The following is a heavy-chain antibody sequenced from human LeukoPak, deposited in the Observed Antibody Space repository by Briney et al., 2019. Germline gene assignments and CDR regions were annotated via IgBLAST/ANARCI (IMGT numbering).Heavy chain of an antibody. CDR2: IHPSGST. V-gene: IGHV4-34*01. D-gene: IGHD6-25*01. Sequence: SETLSLTCAIYGGSFSHYYWSWIRQPPGKGLEWVGEIHPSGSTSFNPSLESRVSISKDTSKNQFSLKLTSVTAADTAVYYCSRGSDESKTGDYWGQGTLVTVSS. J-gene: IGHJ4*02. CDR1: GGSFSHYY. CDR3: SRGSDESKTGDY.